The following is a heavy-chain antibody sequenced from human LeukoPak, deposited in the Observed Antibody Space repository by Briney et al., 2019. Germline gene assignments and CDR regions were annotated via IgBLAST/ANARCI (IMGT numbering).Heavy chain of an antibody. D-gene: IGHD3-22*01. CDR3: AKDTRYYYDSSGYLGYYYYYMDV. J-gene: IGHJ6*03. CDR1: GFTFSSYA. CDR2: ISDTGDST. Sequence: GGSLRLSCAASGFTFSSYAMSWVRQAPGKGLEWVSGISDTGDSTYYADSVKGRFTISRDNSKKTLYLQMNSLRAEDTAVYYCAKDTRYYYDSSGYLGYYYYYMDVWGKGTTVTVSS. V-gene: IGHV3-23*01.